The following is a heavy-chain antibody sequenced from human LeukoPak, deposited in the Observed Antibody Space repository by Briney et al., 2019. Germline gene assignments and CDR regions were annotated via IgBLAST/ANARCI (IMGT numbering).Heavy chain of an antibody. CDR3: ARDRVTSRGYYGMDV. CDR2: IWYDGSNK. J-gene: IGHJ6*02. CDR1: GFTFSSYG. Sequence: GRSLRLSCAASGFTFSSYGMHWVRQAPGKGLEWVAVIWYDGSNKYYADSVKGRFTTSRDNSKNTLYLQMNSLRAEDTAVYYCARDRVTSRGYYGMDVWGQGTTVTVSS. V-gene: IGHV3-33*01. D-gene: IGHD4-23*01.